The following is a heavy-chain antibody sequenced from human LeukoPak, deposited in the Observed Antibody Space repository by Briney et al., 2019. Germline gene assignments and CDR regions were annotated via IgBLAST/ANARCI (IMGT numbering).Heavy chain of an antibody. CDR2: MSSSDDGR. J-gene: IGHJ4*02. CDR3: ARRAGAYSHPYDY. D-gene: IGHD4/OR15-4a*01. V-gene: IGHV3-23*01. CDR1: GFTFSDYT. Sequence: GGSLRLSCVASGFTFSDYTMHWVRQAPGKALEWVSAMSSSDDGRYYAASVRGRFTISRDNSKNTLYLQMNSLRAEDTAVYYCARRAGAYSHPYDYWGQGTLVTVSS.